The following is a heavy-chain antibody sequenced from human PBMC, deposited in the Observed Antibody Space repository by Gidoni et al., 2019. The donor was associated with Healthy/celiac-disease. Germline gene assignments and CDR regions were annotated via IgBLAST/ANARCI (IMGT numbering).Heavy chain of an antibody. J-gene: IGHJ6*02. CDR2: ISWDGGST. Sequence: EVQLVESGGVVVQHGGSRRLSCAASGFTFDDYTMHWVRQAPGKGMEWVSLISWDGGSTYYADSVKGRFTISRDNSKNSLYLQMNSLRTEDAALYYCAKDIGDTIFGVVHYYYYGMDVWGQGTTVTVSS. CDR3: AKDIGDTIFGVVHYYYYGMDV. CDR1: GFTFDDYT. V-gene: IGHV3-43*01. D-gene: IGHD3-3*01.